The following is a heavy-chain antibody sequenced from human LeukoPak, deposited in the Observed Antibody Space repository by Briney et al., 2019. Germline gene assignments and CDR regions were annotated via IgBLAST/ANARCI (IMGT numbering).Heavy chain of an antibody. J-gene: IGHJ4*02. CDR2: FRSSGSNI. V-gene: IGHV3-48*03. D-gene: IGHD4-17*01. CDR1: GFTFSRYE. CDR3: ARDRGGFGDYGDYGVFDY. Sequence: GGSLRLSCAASGFTFSRYEMNWVRQAPGKGLEWVSCFRSSGSNIFYADSVKGRFTISRDNAKNSLYLQMNSLRAEDTAVYYCARDRGGFGDYGDYGVFDYWGQGTLVTVSS.